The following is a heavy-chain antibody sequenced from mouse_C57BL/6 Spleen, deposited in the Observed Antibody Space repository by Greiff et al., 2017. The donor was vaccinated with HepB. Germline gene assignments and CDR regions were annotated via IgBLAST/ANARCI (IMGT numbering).Heavy chain of an antibody. J-gene: IGHJ2*01. CDR3: TTQDYYGSSYDGY. CDR2: IDPEDGDT. CDR1: GFNIKDYY. Sequence: VQLQQSGAELVRPGASVKLSCTASGFNIKDYYMHWVKQRPEQGLEWIGRIDPEDGDTEYDPKFQGKATMTADTSSNTAYLQLSSLTSEDTAFYYCTTQDYYGSSYDGYWGQGTTLTVAS. V-gene: IGHV14-1*01. D-gene: IGHD1-1*01.